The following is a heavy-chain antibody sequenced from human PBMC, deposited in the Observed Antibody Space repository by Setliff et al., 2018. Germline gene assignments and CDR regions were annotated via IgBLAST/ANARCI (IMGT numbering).Heavy chain of an antibody. V-gene: IGHV4-61*02. J-gene: IGHJ5*02. Sequence: KPSETLSLTCAVSGGSLNSGSYYWSWIRQSTERGLEWLGRLHTSGSTTYNPALNSRVTISVDTSTNQFPLRLTSLTAADTAVYFCARDNTILGATDHWGQGTLVTVSS. CDR3: ARDNTILGATDH. CDR1: GGSLNSGSYY. D-gene: IGHD1-26*01. CDR2: LHTSGST.